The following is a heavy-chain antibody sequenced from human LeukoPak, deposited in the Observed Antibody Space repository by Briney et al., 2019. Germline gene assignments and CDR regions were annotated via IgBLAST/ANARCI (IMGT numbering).Heavy chain of an antibody. Sequence: PSETLSLTCTVSGGSISSYYWTWIRQPPGKGLEWIGYIYYRGNASYNPSLKSRVTILVDTSKNQFSLKVSSVTAADTAVYYCARVGLWDSSGFPAPFDPWGQGTLVTVSS. D-gene: IGHD6-19*01. CDR3: ARVGLWDSSGFPAPFDP. V-gene: IGHV4-59*01. J-gene: IGHJ5*02. CDR2: IYYRGNA. CDR1: GGSISSYY.